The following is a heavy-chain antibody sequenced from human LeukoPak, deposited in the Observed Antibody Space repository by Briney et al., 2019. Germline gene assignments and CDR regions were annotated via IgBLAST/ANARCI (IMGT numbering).Heavy chain of an antibody. CDR3: ARIAAAGYYFDY. CDR2: ISSSSTYT. V-gene: IGHV3-11*06. D-gene: IGHD6-13*01. Sequence: GGSLRLSCAASGFTFSDYYMSWIRQAPGKGLEWVSYISSSSTYTNYADSVKGRFTISRDNAKNSLYVQMNSLSAEDTGVYYCARIAAAGYYFDYWGQGTLVTVSS. CDR1: GFTFSDYY. J-gene: IGHJ4*02.